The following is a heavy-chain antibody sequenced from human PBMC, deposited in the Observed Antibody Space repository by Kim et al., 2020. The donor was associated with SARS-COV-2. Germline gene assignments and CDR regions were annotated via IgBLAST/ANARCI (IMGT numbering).Heavy chain of an antibody. Sequence: ESVRGRFTISRDNSMNTLSLQMNSLRAEDTAVYYCAKLKTTSCYSAIDVWGQGTTVTVSS. D-gene: IGHD2-2*02. J-gene: IGHJ6*02. CDR3: AKLKTTSCYSAIDV. V-gene: IGHV3-23*01.